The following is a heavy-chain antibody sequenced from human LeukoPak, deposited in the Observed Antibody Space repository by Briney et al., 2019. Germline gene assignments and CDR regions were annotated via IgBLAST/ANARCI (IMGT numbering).Heavy chain of an antibody. D-gene: IGHD2-2*01. CDR3: ARPPRGYCSSTSCPLFDY. J-gene: IGHJ4*02. CDR1: GFTFSSYS. V-gene: IGHV3-21*01. Sequence: GGSLRLSCAASGFTFSSYSMNWVRQAPGKGLEWVSSISSSSSYIYYADSVKGRITISRDNAKNSLYLQMNSLRAEDTAVYYCARPPRGYCSSTSCPLFDYWGQGTLVTVSS. CDR2: ISSSSSYI.